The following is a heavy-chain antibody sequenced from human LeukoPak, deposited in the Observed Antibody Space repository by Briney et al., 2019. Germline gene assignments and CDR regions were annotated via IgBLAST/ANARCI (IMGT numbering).Heavy chain of an antibody. Sequence: SETLSLTCTVSGGSISSGSYYWSWIRQPAGKGLEWIGRIYTSGSTNYNPSLKSRVTISVDTSKNQFSLKLSSVTAADTAAYYCARGRGVVVPAAIGDFDYWGQGTLVTVSS. J-gene: IGHJ4*02. CDR2: IYTSGST. CDR1: GGSISSGSYY. V-gene: IGHV4-61*02. D-gene: IGHD2-2*02. CDR3: ARGRGVVVPAAIGDFDY.